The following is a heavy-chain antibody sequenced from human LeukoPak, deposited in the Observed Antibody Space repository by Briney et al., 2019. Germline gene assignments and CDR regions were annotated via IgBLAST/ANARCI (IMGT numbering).Heavy chain of an antibody. Sequence: SETLSLTCSVSGGSINSTLYYWVWIRQPPGKGLEWIGSIYYSGSTNYNPSLKSRVTISVDTSKNQFSLKLSSVTAADTAVYYCARRNYSSGWADAFDIWGQGTMVTVSS. J-gene: IGHJ3*02. CDR2: IYYSGST. V-gene: IGHV4-39*07. CDR1: GGSINSTLYY. CDR3: ARRNYSSGWADAFDI. D-gene: IGHD6-19*01.